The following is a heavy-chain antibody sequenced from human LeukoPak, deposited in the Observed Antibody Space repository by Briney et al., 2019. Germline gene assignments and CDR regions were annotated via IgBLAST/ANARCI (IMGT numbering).Heavy chain of an antibody. J-gene: IGHJ4*02. D-gene: IGHD3-3*01. V-gene: IGHV3-74*01. CDR3: ATFFYDFWSGYPFDY. CDR1: GFTFSSYW. CDR2: INTDGNST. Sequence: AGGSLRLSCAASGFTFSSYWMHWVRQAPGKGLVWVSRINTDGNSTSYADSVKGRFTISRDNAKNTLYLQMNSLRAEDSAVYYCATFFYDFWSGYPFDYWGQGTLVTVSS.